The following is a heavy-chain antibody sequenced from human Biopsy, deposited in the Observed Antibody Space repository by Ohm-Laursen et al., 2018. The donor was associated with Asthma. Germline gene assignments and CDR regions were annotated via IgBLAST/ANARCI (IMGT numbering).Heavy chain of an antibody. CDR1: GGSISSGGYS. CDR3: ARVKDGYNFDY. V-gene: IGHV4-30-2*01. D-gene: IGHD5-24*01. CDR2: IYHSGST. J-gene: IGHJ4*02. Sequence: TLSLTWAVSGGSISSGGYSWSWIRQPPGKGLVWIGYIYHSGSTYYNPSLKSRVTISVDRSKNQFSLKLSSVTAADTAVYYCARVKDGYNFDYWGQGTLVTVSS.